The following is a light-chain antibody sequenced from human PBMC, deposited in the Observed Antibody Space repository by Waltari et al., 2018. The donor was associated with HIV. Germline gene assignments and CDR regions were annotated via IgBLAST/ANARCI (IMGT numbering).Light chain of an antibody. CDR2: GNT. CDR1: NSNIGAGYD. CDR3: QSYDTGLSGSRV. J-gene: IGLJ3*02. Sequence: QSALTQPLSVSGAPGQTLTISCTGTNSNIGAGYDVPWYQQLPGTAPKLLISGNTYRPSGVPDRFSGSKSGTSASLTITGLLPEDEADYYCQSYDTGLSGSRVFGGGTKVTVL. V-gene: IGLV1-40*01.